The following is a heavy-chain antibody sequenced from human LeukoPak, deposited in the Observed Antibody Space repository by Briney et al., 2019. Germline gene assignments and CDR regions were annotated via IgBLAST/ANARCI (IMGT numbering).Heavy chain of an antibody. J-gene: IGHJ4*02. CDR2: ITASGTAM. Sequence: GGSLRLPCAASGFTFISYSMNWVRQAPGKGLEWVSHITASGTAMFYADSVKGRFTISRDNAKNSLYLQMNSLRDEDTAVYYCASSGSYRFDYWGQGTLVTVSS. CDR3: ASSGSYRFDY. V-gene: IGHV3-48*02. D-gene: IGHD1-26*01. CDR1: GFTFISYS.